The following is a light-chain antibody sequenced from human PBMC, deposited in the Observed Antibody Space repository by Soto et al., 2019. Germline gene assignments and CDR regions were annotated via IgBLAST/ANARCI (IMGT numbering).Light chain of an antibody. J-gene: IGLJ1*01. CDR1: SSNIGSNT. CDR2: SNN. Sequence: QSVLTQPPSSSGTPGQRVTISCSGSSSNIGSNTVNWYQQLPGTAPKLHIFSNNQRPSGVPDRFSGSKSCTSASLAISGLQSEDEADYYCAAWDDSLNGYVFGTGTKVTVL. V-gene: IGLV1-44*01. CDR3: AAWDDSLNGYV.